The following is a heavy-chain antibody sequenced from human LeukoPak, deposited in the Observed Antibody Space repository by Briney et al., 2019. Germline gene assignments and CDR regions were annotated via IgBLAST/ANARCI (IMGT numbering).Heavy chain of an antibody. J-gene: IGHJ6*04. Sequence: PWGSLRLSCAASGFTFITYSMNWVRQAPGKGLEGGSSIVGSSSYIYYADSVKGRFTISSHNANTSLYLQMNSLRPQHTPVYYSATALAAAGTKNYYYYSAMDGWGKGTTVTVSS. CDR1: GFTFITYS. CDR3: ATALAAAGTKNYYYYSAMDG. D-gene: IGHD6-13*01. CDR2: IVGSSSYI. V-gene: IGHV3-21*01.